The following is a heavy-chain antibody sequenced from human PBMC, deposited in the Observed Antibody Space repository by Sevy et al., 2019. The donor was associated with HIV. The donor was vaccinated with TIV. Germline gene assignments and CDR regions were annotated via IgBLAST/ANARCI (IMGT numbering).Heavy chain of an antibody. D-gene: IGHD2-15*01. Sequence: GGSLRLSCAASGFTFSDSWMTWVRQGPGKGLEWVANINQAGSDKYYVDSVRGRFTFSRDNAKNSLYLQMNSLRVEDTALYYCAGGGFLSRYWGQGSLVTVSS. CDR1: GFTFSDSW. CDR3: AGGGFLSRY. CDR2: INQAGSDK. V-gene: IGHV3-7*01. J-gene: IGHJ4*02.